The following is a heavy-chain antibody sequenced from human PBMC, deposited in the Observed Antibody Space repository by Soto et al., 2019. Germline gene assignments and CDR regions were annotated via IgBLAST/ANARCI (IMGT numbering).Heavy chain of an antibody. V-gene: IGHV2-70*11. CDR2: IDWDDDK. CDR3: ARIQRSYPYYFDY. D-gene: IGHD3-10*01. J-gene: IGHJ4*02. CDR1: GFSLSTSGMF. Sequence: SGPTLVNPTQTLTLTCTFSGFSLSTSGMFVSWIRQPPGKALEWLARIDWDDDKYYSTSLKTRLTISKDTSKNQVVLTMTSMDPVDTATYYCARIQRSYPYYFDYWGQGMLVTVSS.